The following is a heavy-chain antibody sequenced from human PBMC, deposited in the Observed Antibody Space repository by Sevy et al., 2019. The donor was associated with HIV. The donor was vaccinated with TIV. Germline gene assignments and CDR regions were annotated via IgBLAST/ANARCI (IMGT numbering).Heavy chain of an antibody. V-gene: IGHV5-51*01. CDR1: GYRFSNNW. CDR2: IYPGNSDT. D-gene: IGHD2-15*01. Sequence: GESLKISCQGSGYRFSNNWVAWVRQKPGKGLEWMGMIYPGNSDTRYSPSFQDQVIISADKSISTAYVQWRSLKASDTAMYYCASVAHLPLDGFNFWGQGTMVTVSS. CDR3: ASVAHLPLDGFNF. J-gene: IGHJ3*01.